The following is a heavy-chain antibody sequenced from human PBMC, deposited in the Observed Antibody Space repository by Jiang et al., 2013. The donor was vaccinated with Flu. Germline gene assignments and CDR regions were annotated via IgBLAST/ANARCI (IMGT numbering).Heavy chain of an antibody. D-gene: IGHD3-16*01. Sequence: SGAEVKKAGSSVKVSCKPSGGTFGSYGVYWVRQAPGQGLEWVGRVIPMLGISNHAQKLQGRVTVTADTSTTTVYMELSSLRPDDTAVYYCARGVSRIAFGGVILGDAFDIWGQG. CDR3: ARGVSRIAFGGVILGDAFDI. CDR2: VIPMLGIS. V-gene: IGHV1-69*04. J-gene: IGHJ3*02. CDR1: GGTFGSYG.